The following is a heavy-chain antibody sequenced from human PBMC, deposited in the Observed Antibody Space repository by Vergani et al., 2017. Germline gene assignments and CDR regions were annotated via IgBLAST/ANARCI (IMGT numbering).Heavy chain of an antibody. CDR2: IRSKANSYAT. D-gene: IGHD3-10*01. Sequence: EVQLVESGGGLVQPGGSLKLSCAASGFTFSGSAMHWVRQASGKGLEWVCRIRSKANSYATAYAASVKGRFTISRDDSKNTAYLQMNSLKTEDTAVYYCISGYYGSGSYYWSWFDPWGQGTLVTVSS. CDR3: ISGYYGSGSYYWSWFDP. V-gene: IGHV3-73*01. CDR1: GFTFSGSA. J-gene: IGHJ5*02.